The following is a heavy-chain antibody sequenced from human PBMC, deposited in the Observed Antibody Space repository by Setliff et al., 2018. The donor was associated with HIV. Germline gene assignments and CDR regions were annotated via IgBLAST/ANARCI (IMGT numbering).Heavy chain of an antibody. D-gene: IGHD3-16*01. CDR1: GESFRGYQ. V-gene: IGHV4-34*01. CDR2: INHSGST. J-gene: IGHJ4*02. Sequence: PSETLSLTCAVYGESFRGYQWTWIRQPPGKGLEWIGEINHSGSTNYNPSLKSRVTISVDTSKNQFSLKLNSVTVADTAVYYCVRGEYYDVSAIYHDDRWGQGTLVTVSS. CDR3: VRGEYYDVSAIYHDDR.